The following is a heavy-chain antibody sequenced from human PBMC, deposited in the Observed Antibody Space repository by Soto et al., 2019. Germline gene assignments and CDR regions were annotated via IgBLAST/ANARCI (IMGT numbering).Heavy chain of an antibody. CDR2: IVVGSGNT. CDR3: AADDMTTFI. Sequence: SVKVSCKASGFTFPSSAVQWVRQARGQRLEWIGWIVVGSGNTNSAQKFQERVTFTRDMSTSTVYMELSSLKFEDAAVYYCAADDMTTFIWGQGTLVTVSS. D-gene: IGHD1-1*01. V-gene: IGHV1-58*01. J-gene: IGHJ4*02. CDR1: GFTFPSSA.